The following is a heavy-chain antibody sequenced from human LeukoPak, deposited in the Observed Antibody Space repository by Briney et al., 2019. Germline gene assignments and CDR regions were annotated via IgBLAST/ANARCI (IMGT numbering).Heavy chain of an antibody. CDR1: GFTSSDYW. CDR2: INQEGSET. V-gene: IGHV3-7*01. J-gene: IGHJ2*01. D-gene: IGHD3-22*01. Sequence: GGSLRLSCAASGFTSSDYWMRWVRQAPGKGLEWLANINQEGSETYYVDSVKGGFTISRDSAKNSPYLQLNSLRPEDPALYYCERDQGIRIVVNKTNWYFDLWGSGTMVTVSS. CDR3: ERDQGIRIVVNKTNWYFDL.